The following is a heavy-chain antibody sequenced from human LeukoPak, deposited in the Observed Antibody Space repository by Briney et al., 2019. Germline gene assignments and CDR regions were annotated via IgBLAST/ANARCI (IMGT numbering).Heavy chain of an antibody. CDR2: ISYDGSNK. Sequence: PGGSLRLSCAASGFTFSSYAMHWVRQAPGKGLEWVAVISYDGSNKYYADSVKGRFTISRDNSKNTLYLQMNSLRAEDTAVYYCARVCGDYTNYYYGMDVWGQGTTVTVSS. J-gene: IGHJ6*02. D-gene: IGHD4-17*01. CDR3: ARVCGDYTNYYYGMDV. V-gene: IGHV3-30-3*01. CDR1: GFTFSSYA.